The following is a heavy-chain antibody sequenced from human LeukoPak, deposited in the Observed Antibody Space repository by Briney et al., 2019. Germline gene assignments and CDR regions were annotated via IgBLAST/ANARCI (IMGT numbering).Heavy chain of an antibody. CDR1: GGSFSGYY. J-gene: IGHJ4*02. V-gene: IGHV4-34*01. Sequence: SETLSLTCAVYGGSFSGYYWSWIRQPPVKGLEWIGEINHSGSTNYNPSLKSRVTISVDTSKNQFSLKLSSVTAADTAVYYCARGRASTIFGVVTRSYSFDYWGQGSPVTVSS. D-gene: IGHD3-3*01. CDR3: ARGRASTIFGVVTRSYSFDY. CDR2: INHSGST.